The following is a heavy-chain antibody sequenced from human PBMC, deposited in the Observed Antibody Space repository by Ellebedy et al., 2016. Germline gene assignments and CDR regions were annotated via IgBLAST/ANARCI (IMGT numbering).Heavy chain of an antibody. J-gene: IGHJ4*02. CDR3: ARDRHTGSYFPFDY. V-gene: IGHV4-38-2*02. Sequence: SETLSLTXTVSGYSISSGYYWGWIRQPPGKGLEWVGSMSFYYSGRTYYNLSLKSRVTISVDTSKSQFSLSLRSVTAADTAVYYCARDRHTGSYFPFDYWGQGKLVIVSS. D-gene: IGHD2/OR15-2a*01. CDR2: MSFYYSGRT. CDR1: GYSISSGYY.